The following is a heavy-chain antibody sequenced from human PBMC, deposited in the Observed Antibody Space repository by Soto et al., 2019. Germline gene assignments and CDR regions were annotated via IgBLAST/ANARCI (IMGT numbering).Heavy chain of an antibody. D-gene: IGHD2-15*01. J-gene: IGHJ6*02. CDR2: INAYNGNT. V-gene: IGHV1-18*01. CDR1: GYTFTSYG. Sequence: GASVKVSCKASGYTFTSYGISWVRQAPGQGLEWMGWINAYNGNTNYAQHFQGRVTITTDTSTSTVYMQLSSLTSEDTAVYYCARESVVVAAKVYYGMDVWGQGTTVTVSS. CDR3: ARESVVVAAKVYYGMDV.